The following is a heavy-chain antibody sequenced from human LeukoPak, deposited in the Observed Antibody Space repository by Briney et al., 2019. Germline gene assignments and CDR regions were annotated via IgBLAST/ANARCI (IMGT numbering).Heavy chain of an antibody. V-gene: IGHV4-34*01. Sequence: SETLSLTCAVYGGSFSGYYWSWIRQPPGKGLEWIGEMNHSGSANYNPSLKSRVTISVDTSKNQFSLKLTSVTAADTAVYYCARRTPYDVLTGYYNFDYWGQGTLVTVSS. CDR3: ARRTPYDVLTGYYNFDY. D-gene: IGHD3-9*01. CDR2: MNHSGSA. J-gene: IGHJ4*02. CDR1: GGSFSGYY.